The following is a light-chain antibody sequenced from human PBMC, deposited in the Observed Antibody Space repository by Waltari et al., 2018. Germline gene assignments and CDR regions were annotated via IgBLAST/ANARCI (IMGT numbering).Light chain of an antibody. Sequence: QSALTQPASVSGSPGQSITISCTGTSSDVGGSTYFSWYQQHPGKAPKLMIYDVSNRPSGVSNRFSGSKSGNTASLTISGLQAEDEADYYCSSYISSSTLELFGGGTSLTVL. CDR1: SSDVGGSTY. J-gene: IGLJ2*01. V-gene: IGLV2-14*03. CDR2: DVS. CDR3: SSYISSSTLEL.